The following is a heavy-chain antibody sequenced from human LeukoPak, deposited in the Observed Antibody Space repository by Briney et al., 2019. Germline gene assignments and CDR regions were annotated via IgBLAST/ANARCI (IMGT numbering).Heavy chain of an antibody. CDR1: GGSITSGNYY. J-gene: IGHJ4*02. CDR3: ARGPDSSGYYYFDY. V-gene: IGHV4-30-4*01. CDR2: IFYTGST. D-gene: IGHD3-22*01. Sequence: SETLSLTCTVSGGSITSGNYYWSWIRQPPGKGLEWIGYIFYTGSTNYSPSLKSRVSISVDTFKNQFSLKLSSVTAADTAVHYCARGPDSSGYYYFDYWGQGTLVTVSS.